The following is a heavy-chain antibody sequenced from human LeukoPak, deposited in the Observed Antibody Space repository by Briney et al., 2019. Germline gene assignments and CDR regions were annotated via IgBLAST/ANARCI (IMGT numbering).Heavy chain of an antibody. CDR1: GGSISSNNW. D-gene: IGHD3-10*01. Sequence: PSGTLSLTCAVSGGSISSNNWWSWVRQPPGKGLEWIGEIYHSGSTNYNPSLKSRVTISVDKSKNQFSLKLSSVTAADTAVYYCVASYYYGSGSYYPVEDYWGQGTLVTVSS. CDR3: VASYYYGSGSYYPVEDY. CDR2: IYHSGST. J-gene: IGHJ4*02. V-gene: IGHV4-4*02.